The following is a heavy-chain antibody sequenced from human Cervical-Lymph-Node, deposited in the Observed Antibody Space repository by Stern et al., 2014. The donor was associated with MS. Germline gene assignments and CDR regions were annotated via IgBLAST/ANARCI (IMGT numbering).Heavy chain of an antibody. CDR3: ARVHSGYDWFDY. J-gene: IGHJ4*02. V-gene: IGHV4-4*02. CDR1: GASISNTNW. CDR2: IHHSGTT. D-gene: IGHD5-12*01. Sequence: QVQLQESGPGLVKPSGTLSLTCDVSGASISNTNWWGWVRQPPAMGLEWIGEIHHSGTTKFKSYLKSRGTMSVAKSKDQYSTELQSVTAADTAVYFCARVHSGYDWFDYWGQGILVTVSS.